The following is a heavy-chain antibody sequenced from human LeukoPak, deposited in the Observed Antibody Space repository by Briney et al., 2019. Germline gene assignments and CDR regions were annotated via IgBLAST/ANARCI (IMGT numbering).Heavy chain of an antibody. Sequence: SETLSLTCAVSGGSISSGGYSWSWIRQPPGKGLEWIGYIYHSGSTYYNPSLKSRVTISVDRSKNQFSLKLSSVTAADTAVYYCAREAAEYCGGDCYLRWFGPWGQGTLVTVSS. V-gene: IGHV4-30-2*01. J-gene: IGHJ5*02. CDR1: GGSISSGGYS. D-gene: IGHD2-21*02. CDR2: IYHSGST. CDR3: AREAAEYCGGDCYLRWFGP.